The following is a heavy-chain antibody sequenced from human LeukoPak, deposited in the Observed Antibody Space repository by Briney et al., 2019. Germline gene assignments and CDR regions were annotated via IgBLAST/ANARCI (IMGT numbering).Heavy chain of an antibody. CDR1: GFTFSSYA. CDR3: ARARIAAAGIFDY. V-gene: IGHV3-30-3*01. J-gene: IGHJ4*02. CDR2: ISYDGSNK. D-gene: IGHD6-13*01. Sequence: GGSLRLSCAASGFTFSSYAMHWVRQAPGKGLEWVAVISYDGSNKYYADSVKGRFTISRDNSKNTLYLQMNSLRAEDTAVYYCARARIAAAGIFDYWGQGTLVTVSS.